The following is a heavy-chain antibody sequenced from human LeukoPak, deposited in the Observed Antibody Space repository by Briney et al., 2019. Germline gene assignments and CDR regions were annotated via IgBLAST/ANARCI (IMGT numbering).Heavy chain of an antibody. CDR1: GGSISSYY. D-gene: IGHD2-15*01. Sequence: SETLSLTCTDSGGSISSYYWSWIRQPPGKGLEWIGYIYYSGSTNYNPSLKSRVTISVDTSKNQFSLKLSSVTAADTAVYYCARDVLVAATGSWFDPWGQGTLVTVSS. J-gene: IGHJ5*02. CDR2: IYYSGST. CDR3: ARDVLVAATGSWFDP. V-gene: IGHV4-59*01.